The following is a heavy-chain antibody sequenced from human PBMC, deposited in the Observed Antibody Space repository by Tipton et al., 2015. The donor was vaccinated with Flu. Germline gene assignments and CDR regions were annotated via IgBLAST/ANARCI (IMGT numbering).Heavy chain of an antibody. J-gene: IGHJ3*01. Sequence: SLRLSCATSGIVMSTFGMHWVRQAPGKGLEWLAATWADGSDAHYSDSVRGRFTISRDNSKDTIYLQMSSLKSEDTATYFCAIGKGAAYRDAFEVWGQGTVVTVSS. D-gene: IGHD2-21*01. CDR3: AIGKGAAYRDAFEV. CDR1: GIVMSTFG. CDR2: TWADGSDA. V-gene: IGHV3-33*01.